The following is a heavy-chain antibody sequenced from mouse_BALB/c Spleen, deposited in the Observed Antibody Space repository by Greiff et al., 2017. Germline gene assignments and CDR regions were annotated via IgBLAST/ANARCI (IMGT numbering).Heavy chain of an antibody. J-gene: IGHJ2*01. CDR1: GFTFSSYT. CDR2: ISSGGSYT. Sequence: EVQLVESGGGLVKPGGSLKLSCAASGFTFSSYTMSWVRQTPEKRLEWVATISSGGSYTYYPDSVKGRFTISRDNAKNTLYLQMSSLKSEDTAMYYCTRGYDYDEGLDYWGQGTTLTVSS. V-gene: IGHV5-6-4*01. D-gene: IGHD2-4*01. CDR3: TRGYDYDEGLDY.